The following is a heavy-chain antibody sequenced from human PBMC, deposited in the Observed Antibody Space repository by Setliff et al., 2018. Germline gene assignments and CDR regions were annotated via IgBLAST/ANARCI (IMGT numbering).Heavy chain of an antibody. J-gene: IGHJ5*02. D-gene: IGHD6-19*01. CDR3: ARDTSSDWAAWFDP. Sequence: SETLSLTCTVSGGSISNSTFYWGWIRQPPGKGLEWIGRVFVSGSTNYNPSLKSRVTMSVDTSKNQFSLKLTSVTAADTAMYYCARDTSSDWAAWFDPWSQGILVTVSS. CDR2: VFVSGST. CDR1: GGSISNSTFY. V-gene: IGHV4-39*07.